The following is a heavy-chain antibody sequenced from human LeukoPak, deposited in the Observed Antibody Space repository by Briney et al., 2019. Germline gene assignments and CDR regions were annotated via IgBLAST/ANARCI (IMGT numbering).Heavy chain of an antibody. CDR1: GGSISSYY. D-gene: IGHD6-6*01. V-gene: IGHV4-59*01. CDR2: INYSGST. J-gene: IGHJ5*02. CDR3: ARISHSTSAYNWFDP. Sequence: SETLSLTCAVYGGSISSYYWSWIRQPPGKGLECIGYINYSGSTNYNPSLKSRVTISIDTSKNQFSLRLSSVTAADTAVYYCARISHSTSAYNWFDPWGQGTLVTVSS.